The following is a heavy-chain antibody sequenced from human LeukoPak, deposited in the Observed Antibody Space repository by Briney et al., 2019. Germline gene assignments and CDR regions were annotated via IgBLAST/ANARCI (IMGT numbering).Heavy chain of an antibody. CDR2: ISSSSSYI. D-gene: IGHD5-24*01. J-gene: IGHJ4*02. CDR1: GFTFSSYS. Sequence: GGSLRLSCAASGFTFSSYSMNWVRQAPGKGLEWVSSISSSSSYIYYADSVKGRFTISRDNAKSSLYLQMNSLRAEDTAVYYCASNGEMATITWNDYWGQGTLVTVSS. CDR3: ASNGEMATITWNDY. V-gene: IGHV3-21*01.